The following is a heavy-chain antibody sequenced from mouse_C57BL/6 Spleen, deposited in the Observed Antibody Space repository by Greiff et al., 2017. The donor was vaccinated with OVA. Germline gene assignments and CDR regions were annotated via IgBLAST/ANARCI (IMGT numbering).Heavy chain of an antibody. CDR1: GYTFTDYN. CDR2: INPNNGGT. J-gene: IGHJ4*01. V-gene: IGHV1-22*01. Sequence: VQLQQSGPELVKPGASVKMSCKASGYTFTDYNMHWVKQSHGKSLEWIGYINPNNGGTSYNQKFKGKATLTVNKSSSTAYMELRSLTSEDSAVYYCAGAYYSNPYAMDYWGQGTSVTVSS. CDR3: AGAYYSNPYAMDY. D-gene: IGHD2-5*01.